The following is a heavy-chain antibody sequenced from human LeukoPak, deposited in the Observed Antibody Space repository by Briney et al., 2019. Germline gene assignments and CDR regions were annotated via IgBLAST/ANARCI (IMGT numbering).Heavy chain of an antibody. Sequence: GASVKVSFKASGYTFTSYGISWGRQAPGQGVEGMGWISAYNGNTNYAQKLQGRVTMTTDTSTSTAYMELRSLRSDDTAVYYCARVLTMVRGAFNWFDPWGQGTLVTVSS. CDR3: ARVLTMVRGAFNWFDP. CDR1: GYTFTSYG. V-gene: IGHV1-18*01. J-gene: IGHJ5*02. D-gene: IGHD3-10*01. CDR2: ISAYNGNT.